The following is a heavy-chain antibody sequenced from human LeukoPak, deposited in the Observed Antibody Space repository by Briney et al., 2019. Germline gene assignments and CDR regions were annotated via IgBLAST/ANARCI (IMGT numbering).Heavy chain of an antibody. CDR2: INYSGRT. D-gene: IGHD3-10*01. Sequence: SETLSLTCAVYGGSFSGYYWSWIRQTPGKGLEWIGEINYSGRTNYNPSLKSRVTISVDTSKNQFSLKLSSVTAGDTAVYYCASGPNRALIWGQGTLVTVSS. CDR1: GGSFSGYY. V-gene: IGHV4-34*01. J-gene: IGHJ1*01. CDR3: ASGPNRALI.